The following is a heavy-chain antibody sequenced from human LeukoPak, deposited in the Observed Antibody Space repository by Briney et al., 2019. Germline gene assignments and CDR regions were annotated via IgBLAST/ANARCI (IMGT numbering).Heavy chain of an antibody. J-gene: IGHJ4*02. D-gene: IGHD5-18*01. CDR3: ARTRQPSPHLDY. V-gene: IGHV1-2*02. CDR1: GYTFTGYY. Sequence: ASVKVSCKASGYTFTGYYTHWVRQAPGQGLEWMGWINPNSGGTNYAQKFQGRVTMTRDTSISTAYMELSRLRSDDTAVYYCARTRQPSPHLDYWGQGTLVTVSS. CDR2: INPNSGGT.